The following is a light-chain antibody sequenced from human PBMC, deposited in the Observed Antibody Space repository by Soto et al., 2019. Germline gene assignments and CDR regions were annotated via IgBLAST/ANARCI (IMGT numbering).Light chain of an antibody. CDR2: DVS. Sequence: QSVLTQPASVSGSPGQSMTISCTGTSSDVGGYNYVSWYQQHPGKVPKLMIYDVSNRPSGVSNRFSGSKSGNTASLTISGLQAEDEADYYCSSYTSSSTYVFXIGTKVTV. J-gene: IGLJ1*01. CDR1: SSDVGGYNY. V-gene: IGLV2-14*03. CDR3: SSYTSSSTYV.